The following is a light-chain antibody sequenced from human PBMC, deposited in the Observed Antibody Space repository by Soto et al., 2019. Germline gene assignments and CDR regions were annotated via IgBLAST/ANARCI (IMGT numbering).Light chain of an antibody. J-gene: IGKJ5*01. V-gene: IGKV3-20*01. CDR2: GAS. CDR1: QSVSSNY. Sequence: EIVLKQSHGTLSLSPVERAPLSCRSSQSVSSNYLAWYQQKPGQAPRIIIYGASSRATGIPDRFSGSGSGKDFTITISRLEHEDFEVYYCKQYDSAPNACGHGTRRELK. CDR3: KQYDSAPNA.